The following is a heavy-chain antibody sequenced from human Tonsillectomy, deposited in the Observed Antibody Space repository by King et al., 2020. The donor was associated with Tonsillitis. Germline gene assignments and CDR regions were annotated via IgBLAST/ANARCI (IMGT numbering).Heavy chain of an antibody. J-gene: IGHJ3*02. CDR1: GTSFSSYD. CDR2: MNPNSGNT. Sequence: VQLVESGAEVKKPGSSVKVSCRASGTSFSSYDINWVRHATVQGLEWMGWMNPNSGNTGYAQKFQGRVTMTRDTSISTAYMELSSLRSEDTAVYYCARSFGTTSRGVDIWGQGTMVTVSS. CDR3: ARSFGTTSRGVDI. V-gene: IGHV1-8*01. D-gene: IGHD3-10*01.